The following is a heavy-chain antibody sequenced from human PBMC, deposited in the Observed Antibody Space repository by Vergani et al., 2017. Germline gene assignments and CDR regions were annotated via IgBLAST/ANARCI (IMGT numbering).Heavy chain of an antibody. CDR3: ARAKRGRLAVGATDS. D-gene: IGHD6-19*01. CDR1: GYSFNNYA. CDR2: INPTTGNP. J-gene: IGHJ4*02. V-gene: IGHV7-4-1*01. Sequence: QEQLVQSGSELKKPGASVKVSCKASGYSFNNYAIHWVRQAPGQGLEWMGWINPTTGNPTYARAFTGRFVFSLDTSIITAYLQIGSLEAEYTAVYFCARAKRGRLAVGATDSWGQGTLLTVSS.